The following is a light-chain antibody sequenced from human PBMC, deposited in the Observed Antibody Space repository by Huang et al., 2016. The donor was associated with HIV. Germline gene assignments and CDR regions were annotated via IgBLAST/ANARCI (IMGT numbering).Light chain of an antibody. Sequence: TQSPATLSLSPGERATLSCRASQSVSSYLAWYQQKPGQAPRLLIYDAFNRATGIPARFSGSGSGTDFTLTISSLEPEDFAVYYCRQRSNWPLTFGGGTKVEIK. J-gene: IGKJ4*01. CDR1: QSVSSY. CDR2: DAF. V-gene: IGKV3-11*01. CDR3: RQRSNWPLT.